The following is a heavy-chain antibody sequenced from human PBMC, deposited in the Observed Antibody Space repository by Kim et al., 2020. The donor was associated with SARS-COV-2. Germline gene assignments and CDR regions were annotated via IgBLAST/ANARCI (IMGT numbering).Heavy chain of an antibody. J-gene: IGHJ1*01. V-gene: IGHV4-38-2*02. D-gene: IGHD1-20*01. CDR3: ARTIRSPITGILVD. Sequence: SETLSLTCTVSGYSISSGYYWGWIRQPPGKGLEWIGSIYHSGSTYYNPSLKSRVTISVDTSKNQFSLKLSSVTAADTAVYYCARTIRSPITGILVDWGQG. CDR1: GYSISSGYY. CDR2: IYHSGST.